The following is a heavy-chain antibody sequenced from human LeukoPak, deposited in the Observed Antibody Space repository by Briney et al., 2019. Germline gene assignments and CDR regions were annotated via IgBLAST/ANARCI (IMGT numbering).Heavy chain of an antibody. D-gene: IGHD1-26*01. Sequence: GGSLRLSCAASGFTVSSNHMSWVRQAPGKGLEWVSVLYSGGTTYYADSVKGRFTISRDNSKNTLYLQMNSLRAEDTAVYSCAHIVGPDPSDYWGQGTLVTVSS. CDR3: AHIVGPDPSDY. V-gene: IGHV3-53*01. CDR1: GFTVSSNH. CDR2: LYSGGTT. J-gene: IGHJ4*02.